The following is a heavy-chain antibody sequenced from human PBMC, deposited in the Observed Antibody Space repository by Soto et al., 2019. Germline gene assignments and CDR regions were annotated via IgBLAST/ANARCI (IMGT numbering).Heavy chain of an antibody. CDR3: ARLRYCSGGSCSAYYYYYMDV. V-gene: IGHV2-26*01. CDR1: GFSLSNARMG. J-gene: IGHJ6*03. D-gene: IGHD2-15*01. Sequence: SGPTLVHPTETLTLTCTVSGFSLSNARMGVSWIRQPPGKALEWLAHIFSNGEKSYSTSLKSRLTISKDTSKSQVVLIMTNMDPVDTATYYCARLRYCSGGSCSAYYYYYMDVWGKGTTVTVSS. CDR2: IFSNGEK.